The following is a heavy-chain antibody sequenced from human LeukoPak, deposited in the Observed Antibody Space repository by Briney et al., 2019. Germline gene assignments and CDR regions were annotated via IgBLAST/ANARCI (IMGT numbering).Heavy chain of an antibody. CDR3: AKGAVPAAMGGYYYYYMDV. J-gene: IGHJ6*03. D-gene: IGHD2-2*01. Sequence: GGSLRLSCAASRFTFSSYAMSWVRQAPGKGLEWVSAISGSGGSTYYADSVKGRFTISRDNSKNTLYLQMNSLRAEDTAVYYCAKGAVPAAMGGYYYYYMDVWGKGTTVTVSS. V-gene: IGHV3-23*01. CDR2: ISGSGGST. CDR1: RFTFSSYA.